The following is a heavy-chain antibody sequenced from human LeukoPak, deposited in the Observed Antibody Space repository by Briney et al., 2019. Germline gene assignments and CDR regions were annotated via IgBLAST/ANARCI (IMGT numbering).Heavy chain of an antibody. CDR3: ARGIGPDDVWSGWGYYYYYYMDV. V-gene: IGHV1-8*01. Sequence: ASVKVSCMASGYTFTSYDINWVRQATGQGLEWMGWMNPNSGNTGYAQKFQGRVTMTRNTSISTAYMELSSLRSEDTAVYYCARGIGPDDVWSGWGYYYYYYMDVWGKGTTVTVSS. CDR2: MNPNSGNT. J-gene: IGHJ6*03. D-gene: IGHD3-3*01. CDR1: GYTFTSYD.